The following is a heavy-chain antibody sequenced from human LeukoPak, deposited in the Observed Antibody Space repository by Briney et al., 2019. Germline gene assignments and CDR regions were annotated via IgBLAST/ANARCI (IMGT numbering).Heavy chain of an antibody. J-gene: IGHJ4*02. D-gene: IGHD3-22*01. CDR3: ARVGYYESSGYYEY. CDR1: GYTLTDYY. Sequence: ASVKVSCKASGYTLTDYYMHWVRQAPGQGLEWMGRINPNSGGTNYAQKFQGRVTMTRDTSISTVYMELSRLRSDDTAVYYCARVGYYESSGYYEYWGRGTLVTVSS. CDR2: INPNSGGT. V-gene: IGHV1-2*06.